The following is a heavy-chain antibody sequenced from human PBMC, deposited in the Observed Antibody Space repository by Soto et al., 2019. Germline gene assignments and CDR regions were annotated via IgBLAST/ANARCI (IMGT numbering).Heavy chain of an antibody. CDR3: ARVPYYDFWSGPYGMDV. V-gene: IGHV3-33*01. CDR2: IWYDGRNK. Sequence: GGSLRLSCAASGFTFSSYGMHWVRQAPGKGLEWVAVIWYDGRNKYYADSVKGRFTISRDNSKNTLYLQMNSLRAEDTAVYYCARVPYYDFWSGPYGMDVWGQGTTVTVSS. CDR1: GFTFSSYG. D-gene: IGHD3-3*01. J-gene: IGHJ6*02.